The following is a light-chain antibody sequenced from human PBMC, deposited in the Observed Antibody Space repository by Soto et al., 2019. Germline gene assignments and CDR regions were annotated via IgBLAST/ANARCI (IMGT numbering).Light chain of an antibody. CDR2: DVT. Sequence: QSALTQPASVSGSPRQSITISCTGISSDVGGYDFVSWYQQHAGKAPKLIIYDVTYRPSGVPNRFSGSKSGNTASLTISGLQAEDEADYYCSSYVSSSTLVVFGGGTKLTVL. CDR1: SSDVGGYDF. J-gene: IGLJ2*01. V-gene: IGLV2-14*01. CDR3: SSYVSSSTLVV.